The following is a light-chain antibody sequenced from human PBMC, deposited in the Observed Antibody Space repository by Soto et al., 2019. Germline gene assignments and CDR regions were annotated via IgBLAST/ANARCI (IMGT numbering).Light chain of an antibody. CDR2: GAS. J-gene: IGKJ2*01. CDR3: QQYNNWPPYT. V-gene: IGKV3-15*01. CDR1: QSVSSY. Sequence: EIVMTQSPATLSVSPGERATLSCRASQSVSSYLAWYQQKPGQAPRLLIYGASTRATGIPARFSGSGSGTEFTPTIISLQSEDFAVYYCQQYNNWPPYTFGQGTKLEIK.